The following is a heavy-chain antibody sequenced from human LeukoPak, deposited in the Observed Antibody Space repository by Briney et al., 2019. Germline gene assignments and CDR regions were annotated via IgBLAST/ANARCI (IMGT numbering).Heavy chain of an antibody. CDR1: GGSISSSNW. Sequence: PSGTLSLTCAVSGGSISSSNWWSWVRQPPGKGLEWIGEIYHSGSTNYNPSLKSRVTISVDKSKNQFSLKLSSVTAADTAVYYCARGALMVRGEMRYYYYYMDVWGKGTTVTISS. CDR3: ARGALMVRGEMRYYYYYMDV. D-gene: IGHD3-10*01. V-gene: IGHV4-4*02. CDR2: IYHSGST. J-gene: IGHJ6*03.